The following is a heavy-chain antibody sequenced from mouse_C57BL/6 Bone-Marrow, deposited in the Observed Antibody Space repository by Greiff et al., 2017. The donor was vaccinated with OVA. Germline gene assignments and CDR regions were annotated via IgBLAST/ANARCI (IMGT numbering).Heavy chain of an antibody. CDR3: ARPSPYYYGSSPFAY. J-gene: IGHJ3*01. CDR1: GYTFTSYW. Sequence: QVQLQQPGAELVKPGASVKLSCKASGYTFTSYWMQWVKQRPGQGLEWIGEIDPSDSYTNYNQKFKGKATLTVDTSSSTAYTQLSSLTSADSAVYYCARPSPYYYGSSPFAYWGQGTLVTVSA. D-gene: IGHD1-1*01. CDR2: IDPSDSYT. V-gene: IGHV1-50*01.